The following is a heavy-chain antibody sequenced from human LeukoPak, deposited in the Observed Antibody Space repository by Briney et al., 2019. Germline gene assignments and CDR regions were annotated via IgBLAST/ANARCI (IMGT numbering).Heavy chain of an antibody. J-gene: IGHJ4*02. Sequence: GGSLRLSCAASGFTFDDYGMSWVRQAPGKGLEWVALISWDGDNTYYADSVKGRFTISRDNSKNTLYLQMNSLRAEDAAVYYCAKDREFSFDYWGQGTLVTVSS. CDR1: GFTFDDYG. CDR3: AKDREFSFDY. CDR2: ISWDGDNT. V-gene: IGHV3-43D*03.